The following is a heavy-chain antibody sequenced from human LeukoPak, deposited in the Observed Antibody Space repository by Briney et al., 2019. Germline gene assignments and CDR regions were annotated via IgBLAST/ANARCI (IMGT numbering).Heavy chain of an antibody. Sequence: GGSLQISFQGSGSTFTSYWIGWVRQVPGKGLEWMGIIYPGDSDTRYSPSFQGQVTISADKSISTAYLQWSSLKASDTAMYYCARPYTAMVTGPFDYWGQGTLVTVSS. V-gene: IGHV5-51*01. CDR3: ARPYTAMVTGPFDY. D-gene: IGHD5-18*01. CDR2: IYPGDSDT. CDR1: GSTFTSYW. J-gene: IGHJ4*02.